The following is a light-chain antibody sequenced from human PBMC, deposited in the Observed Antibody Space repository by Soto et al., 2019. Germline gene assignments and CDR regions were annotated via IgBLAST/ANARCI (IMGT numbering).Light chain of an antibody. V-gene: IGKV3-15*01. CDR2: DAS. CDR3: QQYNDWPAYR. Sequence: EILMTQSPATLSLSPGERATLSCRASQSVNNNVAWYQQKPGQAPRLLVYDASTTATGIPARFSGSGSWTEFSLTISSLQSEDSAVYYCQQYNDWPAYRFGQGTKLEI. J-gene: IGKJ2*03. CDR1: QSVNNN.